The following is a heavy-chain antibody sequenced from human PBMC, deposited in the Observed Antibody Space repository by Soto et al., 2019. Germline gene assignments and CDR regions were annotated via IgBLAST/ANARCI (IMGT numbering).Heavy chain of an antibody. CDR1: GYTLTELS. Sequence: ASVKVSCKVSGYTLTELSMHWVRQAPGKGLEWMGGFDPEDGETIYAQKFQGRVTMTEDTSTDTAYMELSSLTAEDTALYYCAKRGGSGWGFHDYWGRGALVTVSS. CDR2: FDPEDGET. J-gene: IGHJ4*02. CDR3: AKRGGSGWGFHDY. V-gene: IGHV1-24*01. D-gene: IGHD6-19*01.